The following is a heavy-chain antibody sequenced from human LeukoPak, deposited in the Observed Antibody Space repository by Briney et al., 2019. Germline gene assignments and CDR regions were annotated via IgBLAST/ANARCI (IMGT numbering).Heavy chain of an antibody. V-gene: IGHV3-21*01. CDR1: GFTFSSYS. Sequence: GGSLRLSCAASGFTFSSYSMNWVRQAPGKGLEYVSSISSSSTYIFYADSVKGRFTISRDNAKNSLYLHMNSLRAEDTAVYYCAREADDYNCWGQGTLVTVSS. D-gene: IGHD5-24*01. CDR3: AREADDYNC. J-gene: IGHJ4*02. CDR2: ISSSSTYI.